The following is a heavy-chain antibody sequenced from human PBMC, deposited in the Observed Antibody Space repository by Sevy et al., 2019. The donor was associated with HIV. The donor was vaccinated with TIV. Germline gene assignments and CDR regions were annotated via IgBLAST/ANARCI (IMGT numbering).Heavy chain of an antibody. CDR1: GFTFSSYS. CDR2: ISSSSSYM. J-gene: IGHJ4*02. CDR3: ERDVEYSSSKVDY. D-gene: IGHD6-6*01. V-gene: IGHV3-21*01. Sequence: GGSLRLSCAASGFTFSSYSMNWVRQAPGKGLEWVSSISSSSSYMYYADSVKGRFTISRDNAKNSLYLQMNSLRAEDTAVYYCERDVEYSSSKVDYWGQGTLVTVSS.